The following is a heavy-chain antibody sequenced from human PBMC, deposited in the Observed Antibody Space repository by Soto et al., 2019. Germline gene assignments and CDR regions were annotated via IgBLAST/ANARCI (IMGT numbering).Heavy chain of an antibody. J-gene: IGHJ5*02. Sequence: SETQSLNYSVAGGSIRGSSYCVVWIRQPPGKGLEWIGSIYYSGSTYYSPSLKSRVTISVDRSKNQFSLKLTSMTAADTAVYYCARLGGYYQSLDTWGQGALVTVSS. D-gene: IGHD3-22*01. V-gene: IGHV4-39*01. CDR2: IYYSGST. CDR1: GGSIRGSSYC. CDR3: ARLGGYYQSLDT.